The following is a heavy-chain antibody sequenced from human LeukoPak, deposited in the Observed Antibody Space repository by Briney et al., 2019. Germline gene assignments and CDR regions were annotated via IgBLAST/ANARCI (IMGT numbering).Heavy chain of an antibody. CDR1: GYTFTGYW. Sequence: GASVKVSCKAFGYTFTGYWIHWGRQAPGQGPEWMGVMSLSGGWTIYAQKFKGRVTLTRDMSTSTDYLELSSLRSEDTAVYYCARDNSVRDEAWWFNPWGQGTLVTVSS. J-gene: IGHJ5*02. CDR2: MSLSGGWT. D-gene: IGHD5-24*01. V-gene: IGHV1-46*01. CDR3: ARDNSVRDEAWWFNP.